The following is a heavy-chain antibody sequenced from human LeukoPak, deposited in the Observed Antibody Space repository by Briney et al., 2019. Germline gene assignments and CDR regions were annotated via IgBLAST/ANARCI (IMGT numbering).Heavy chain of an antibody. CDR1: GFTFSDYY. V-gene: IGHV3-11*04. Sequence: AGGSLRLSCAASGFTFSDYYMSWIRQAPGKGLEWVSYISSSGSTIYYADSVKGRFTISRDNAKNSLYLQKNSLRAEDTAVYYCARERRGYCSSTSCSWFDPWGQGTLVTVSS. D-gene: IGHD2-2*01. CDR3: ARERRGYCSSTSCSWFDP. CDR2: ISSSGSTI. J-gene: IGHJ5*02.